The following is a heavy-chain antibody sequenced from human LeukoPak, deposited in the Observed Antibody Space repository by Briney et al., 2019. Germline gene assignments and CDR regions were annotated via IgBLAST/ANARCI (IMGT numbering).Heavy chain of an antibody. CDR1: GYTFTSYG. Sequence: ASVKVSCKASGYTFTSYGISWVRQAPGQGLEWMGGIIPIFGTANYAQKFQGRVTITADESTSTAYMELSSLRSEDTAVYYCASGPRVTIFGVDPYYFDYWGQGTLVTVSS. J-gene: IGHJ4*02. CDR3: ASGPRVTIFGVDPYYFDY. V-gene: IGHV1-69*13. D-gene: IGHD3-3*01. CDR2: IIPIFGTA.